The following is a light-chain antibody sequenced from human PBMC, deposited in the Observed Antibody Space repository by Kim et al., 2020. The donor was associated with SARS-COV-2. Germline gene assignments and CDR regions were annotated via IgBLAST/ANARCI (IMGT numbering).Light chain of an antibody. CDR1: QNIKNW. V-gene: IGKV1-5*03. CDR2: EAS. CDR3: QQYYTYFPA. J-gene: IGKJ1*01. Sequence: ASIGDSVTITCRASQNIKNWLAWYQQKPGKAPKLLIYEASNLQSGVPSRFSGSGSGAEFTLTISSLQPDDFATYYCQQYYTYFPAFGQGTKVDIK.